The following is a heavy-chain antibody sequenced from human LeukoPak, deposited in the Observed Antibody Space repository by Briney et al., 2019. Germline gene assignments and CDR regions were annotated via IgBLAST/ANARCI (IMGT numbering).Heavy chain of an antibody. CDR1: GYSFTSYW. Sequence: GASLKISCKGSGYSFTSYWIGWVRQMPGKGLEWMGIIYPGDSDTRYSPSFQGQVTISADKSISTAYLQWSSLKASDTAMYYCARGGIAVANSNWFDPWGQGTLVTVSS. D-gene: IGHD6-19*01. V-gene: IGHV5-51*01. CDR2: IYPGDSDT. J-gene: IGHJ5*02. CDR3: ARGGIAVANSNWFDP.